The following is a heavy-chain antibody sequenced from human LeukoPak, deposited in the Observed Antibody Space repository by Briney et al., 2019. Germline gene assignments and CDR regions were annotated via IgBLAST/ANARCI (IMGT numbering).Heavy chain of an antibody. CDR2: IRLDGVTT. J-gene: IGHJ1*01. V-gene: IGHV3-30*02. Sequence: GGSLRLSCAASGFTFSTYGMHWVRQPPGEGLEWVAFIRLDGVTTYHADSVKGRFTISRDNSKNTLYLQMNSLRTNDTAMYNSAKGYDTSPGGQGT. CDR1: GFTFSTYG. CDR3: AKGYDTSP. D-gene: IGHD3-9*01.